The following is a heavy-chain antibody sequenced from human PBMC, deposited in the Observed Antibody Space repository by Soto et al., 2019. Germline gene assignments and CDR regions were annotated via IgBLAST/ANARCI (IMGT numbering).Heavy chain of an antibody. D-gene: IGHD6-19*01. V-gene: IGHV3-23*01. CDR1: GFTFSSYA. CDR3: AKDSRKAVAGSYY. J-gene: IGHJ4*02. Sequence: HPGGSLRLSCAASGFTFSSYAMSWVRQAPGKGLEWVSAISGSGGSTYYADSVKGRFTISRDNSKNTLYLQMNSLRAEDTAVYYCAKDSRKAVAGSYYWGQGTLVTVSS. CDR2: ISGSGGST.